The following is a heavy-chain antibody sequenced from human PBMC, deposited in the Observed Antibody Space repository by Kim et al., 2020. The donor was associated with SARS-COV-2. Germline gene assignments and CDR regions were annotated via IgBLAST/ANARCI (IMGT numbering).Heavy chain of an antibody. Sequence: GGSLRLSCAASGFSFSNHWMTWVRQAPGRGPEWVANINQHGSEKYYVASVGGPFTISRDDAKNSLYLQMNSLRAEDTATYYCARNNAMDVWGQGTTVTVSS. J-gene: IGHJ6*02. CDR1: GFSFSNHW. CDR3: ARNNAMDV. V-gene: IGHV3-7*03. CDR2: INQHGSEK.